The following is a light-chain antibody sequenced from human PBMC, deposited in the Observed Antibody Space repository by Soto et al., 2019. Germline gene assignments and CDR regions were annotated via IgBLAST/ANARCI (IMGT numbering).Light chain of an antibody. CDR1: GSDVGGYNY. J-gene: IGLJ1*01. CDR2: DVS. CDR3: CSYAGTVAYV. V-gene: IGLV2-14*01. Sequence: SALTQPASVSGSPGQSITISCTGTGSDVGGYNYVSWYQQHPGKAPKLMIYDVSNRPSGISNRFSGSKSGDTASLTISGLQAEDEADYFCCSYAGTVAYVFGTGTKVTVL.